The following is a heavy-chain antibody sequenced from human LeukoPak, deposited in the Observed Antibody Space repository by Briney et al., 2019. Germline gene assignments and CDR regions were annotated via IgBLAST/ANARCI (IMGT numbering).Heavy chain of an antibody. J-gene: IGHJ4*02. D-gene: IGHD6-13*01. CDR2: IYPGNSDT. CDR1: GYSFTSYW. V-gene: IGHV5-51*01. Sequence: GESLKISCKGSGYSFTSYWIGWVRQMPGKGLEWMGIIYPGNSDTRYSPSFQGQVTISADKSNSTAYLQWSSLKASDTAMYYCAISLAAAGTPFDYWGQGTLVTVSS. CDR3: AISLAAAGTPFDY.